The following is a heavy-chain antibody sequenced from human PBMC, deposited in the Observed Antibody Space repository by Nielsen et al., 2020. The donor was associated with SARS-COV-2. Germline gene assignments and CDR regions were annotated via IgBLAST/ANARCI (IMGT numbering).Heavy chain of an antibody. V-gene: IGHV1-24*01. CDR2: FDPEDGET. Sequence: ASVKVSCKVSGYTLTELSMHWVRQAPGKGLEWMGGFDPEDGETIYAQKFQGRVTMTEDTSTDTAYMELSSLRSEDTAVYYCATRPWDSTVPKVMNTNYYYYYYMDVWGKGTTVTVSS. D-gene: IGHD4-11*01. CDR1: GYTLTELS. J-gene: IGHJ6*03. CDR3: ATRPWDSTVPKVMNTNYYYYYYMDV.